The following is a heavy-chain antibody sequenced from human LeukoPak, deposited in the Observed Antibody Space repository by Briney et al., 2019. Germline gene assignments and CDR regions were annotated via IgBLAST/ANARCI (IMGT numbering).Heavy chain of an antibody. D-gene: IGHD1-26*01. CDR2: IYSGGST. Sequence: GGSLRLSCAASGFTVSSNYMSWVRQVPGKGLEWVSVIYSGGSTYYADSVKGRFTIPRDNSKNTLYLQMNSLGAEDTAVYYCAKDTVVGATTNLFDYWGQGTLVTVSS. J-gene: IGHJ4*02. V-gene: IGHV3-53*01. CDR3: AKDTVVGATTNLFDY. CDR1: GFTVSSNY.